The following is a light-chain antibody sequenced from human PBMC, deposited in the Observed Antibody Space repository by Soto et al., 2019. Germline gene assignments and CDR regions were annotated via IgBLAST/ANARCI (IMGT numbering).Light chain of an antibody. CDR2: EVT. CDR1: SSDVGGYNY. CDR3: NSYTGSNTFV. Sequence: QSALTQPASVSGSPGQSITISCTGTSSDVGGYNYVSWYQQHPGKAPKLMIFEVTNQPSGISNRFSGSRSGNTASLTISDLQAEDEAEYYCNSYTGSNTFVFGTGTKLTVL. J-gene: IGLJ1*01. V-gene: IGLV2-14*03.